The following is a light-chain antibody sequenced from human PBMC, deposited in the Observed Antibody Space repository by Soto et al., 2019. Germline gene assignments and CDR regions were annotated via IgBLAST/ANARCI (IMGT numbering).Light chain of an antibody. CDR2: DGS. J-gene: IGKJ1*01. Sequence: GDRVTITCRASQSMSGTLAWYQQKPGKAPKLLMYDGSSLERGVPSRVSGSGSGTEFSLTISSLQPDDFATEYCQQYETYSRTFGQGTKVDIK. CDR3: QQYETYSRT. CDR1: QSMSGT. V-gene: IGKV1-5*01.